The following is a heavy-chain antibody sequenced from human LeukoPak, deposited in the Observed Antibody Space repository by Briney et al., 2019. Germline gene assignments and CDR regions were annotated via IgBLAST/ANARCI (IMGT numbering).Heavy chain of an antibody. Sequence: PGGSLRLSCAASGFTFSSYAVSWVRQAPGKGREWVSAISGSGGSTYYADSVRGRFTISRDNSKNTLYLQMNSLRAEDTAVYYCAKSITGTPADYFDYWGQGTLVTVSS. D-gene: IGHD1-7*01. CDR3: AKSITGTPADYFDY. V-gene: IGHV3-23*01. CDR2: ISGSGGST. CDR1: GFTFSSYA. J-gene: IGHJ4*02.